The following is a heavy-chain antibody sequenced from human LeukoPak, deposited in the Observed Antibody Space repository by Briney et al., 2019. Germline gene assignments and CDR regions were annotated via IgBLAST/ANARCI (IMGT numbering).Heavy chain of an antibody. D-gene: IGHD6-19*01. J-gene: IGHJ3*02. CDR2: ISSTGGST. V-gene: IGHV3-64*01. CDR3: ARADARGYSSSYDAFDI. CDR1: GFTFSSYA. Sequence: PGGSLRLSCAASGFTFSSYAMHWVRQAPGKGLEYVSAISSTGGSTYYANPVKGRFTISRDNSKNTLYLQMGSLRAEDMAVYYCARADARGYSSSYDAFDIWGQGTMVTVSS.